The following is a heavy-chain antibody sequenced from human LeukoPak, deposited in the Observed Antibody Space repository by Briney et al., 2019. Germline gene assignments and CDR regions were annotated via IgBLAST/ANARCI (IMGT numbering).Heavy chain of an antibody. CDR3: ARVHLEWLSSPFDY. J-gene: IGHJ4*02. CDR1: GFTFSSYS. Sequence: GGSLRLSCAASGFTFSSYSMNWVRQAPGKGLEWVSSISSSSSYIYYADSVKGRFTISRDNAKNSLYLQINSLRAEDTAVYYCARVHLEWLSSPFDYWGQGTLVTVSS. CDR2: ISSSSSYI. D-gene: IGHD3-3*01. V-gene: IGHV3-21*01.